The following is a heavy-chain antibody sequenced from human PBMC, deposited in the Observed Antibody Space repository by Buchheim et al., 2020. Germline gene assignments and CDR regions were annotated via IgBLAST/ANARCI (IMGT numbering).Heavy chain of an antibody. D-gene: IGHD2-15*01. CDR2: IIPIFGTA. CDR1: GYTFTGYY. Sequence: QVQLVQSRAEVKKPGASVKVSCKASGYTFTGYYMHWVRQAPGQGLEWMGGIIPIFGTANYAQKFQGRVTITADESTSTAYLELSSLRSEDTAVYYCARSQPVRGYCSGGSCYEGYGWGQGTL. J-gene: IGHJ4*02. CDR3: ARSQPVRGYCSGGSCYEGYG. V-gene: IGHV1-69*01.